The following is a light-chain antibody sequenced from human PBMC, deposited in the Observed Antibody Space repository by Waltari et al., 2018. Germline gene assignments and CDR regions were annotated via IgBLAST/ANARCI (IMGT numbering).Light chain of an antibody. CDR2: EGS. CDR3: CSYAGSSTFEV. CDR1: SRDVGSYNL. J-gene: IGLJ2*01. Sequence: QSALTQPASVSGSPGQSITIPCTGTSRDVGSYNLVSWYQQHPGKAPKLMIYEGSKRPSGVSNRFSGSKSGNTASLRISGLQAEDEADYYCCSYAGSSTFEVFGGGTKLTVL. V-gene: IGLV2-23*03.